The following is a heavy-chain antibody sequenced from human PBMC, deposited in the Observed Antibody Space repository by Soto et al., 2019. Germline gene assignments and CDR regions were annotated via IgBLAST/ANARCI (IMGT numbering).Heavy chain of an antibody. Sequence: ASVKVSCKASGFTFTISAVQWVRQARGQRLEWIGWIVVGSGNTNYAQKFQERVTITRDMSTSTAYMELSSLRSEDTAVYYCAADVVTPHYYYGMDVWGQGTTVTVSS. CDR3: AADVVTPHYYYGMDV. CDR2: IVVGSGNT. D-gene: IGHD2-21*02. V-gene: IGHV1-58*01. J-gene: IGHJ6*02. CDR1: GFTFTISA.